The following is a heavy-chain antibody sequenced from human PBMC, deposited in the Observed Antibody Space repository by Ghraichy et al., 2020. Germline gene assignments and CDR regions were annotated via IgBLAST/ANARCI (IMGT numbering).Heavy chain of an antibody. Sequence: GGSLRLSCAASGFTFSSSSMNWVRQAPGKGLEWVSSINRRGSSIYYTDSVKSLFTISRDNAKNSLYLQMNSLRAEDTAVYYCARDDVHCGGGCYSLADYWGQETLVTVSS. J-gene: IGHJ4*02. CDR2: INRRGSSI. CDR3: ARDDVHCGGGCYSLADY. D-gene: IGHD2-21*01. V-gene: IGHV3-21*01. CDR1: GFTFSSSS.